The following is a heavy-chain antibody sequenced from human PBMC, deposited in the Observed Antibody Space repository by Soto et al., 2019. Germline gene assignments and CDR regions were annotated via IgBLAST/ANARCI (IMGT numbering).Heavy chain of an antibody. Sequence: PGGSLRLSCAASGFTFSSYGMHWVRQAPGKGLEWVAVISYDGSNKYYAGSVKGRFTISRDNSKNTLYLQMNSLRAEDTAVYYCAKDLSAKYNWNDLDYWGQGTLVTVSS. CDR3: AKDLSAKYNWNDLDY. J-gene: IGHJ4*02. CDR1: GFTFSSYG. D-gene: IGHD1-20*01. V-gene: IGHV3-30*18. CDR2: ISYDGSNK.